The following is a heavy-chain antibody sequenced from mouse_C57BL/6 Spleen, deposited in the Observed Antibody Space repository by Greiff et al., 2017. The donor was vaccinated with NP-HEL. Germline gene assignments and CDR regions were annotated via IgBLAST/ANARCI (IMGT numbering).Heavy chain of an antibody. D-gene: IGHD3-3*01. J-gene: IGHJ2*01. CDR1: GYTFTSYW. CDR2: IYPGSGST. Sequence: QVQLQQPGAELVKPGASVKMSCKASGYTFTSYWITWVKQRPGQGLEWIGDIYPGSGSTNYNAKFKSKATLTVDKSSSTAYMQLSRLTSDDSSVYYCSRGDSAVLDYWGQGTMLTVSS. V-gene: IGHV1-55*01. CDR3: SRGDSAVLDY.